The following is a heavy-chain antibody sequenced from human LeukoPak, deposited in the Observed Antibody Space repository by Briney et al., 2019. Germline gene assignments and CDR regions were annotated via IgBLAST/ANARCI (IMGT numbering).Heavy chain of an antibody. J-gene: IGHJ3*02. D-gene: IGHD3-16*02. V-gene: IGHV4-30-4*01. CDR2: IYYSGST. Sequence: PSETLSLTCTVSGGSISSGDYYWSWIRQPPGKGLEWIGYIYYSGSTYYNPSLKSRVTISVDTSKNQFSLKLSSVTAADTAVYYCARVRGYSAFDIWGQGTMVTVSS. CDR3: ARVRGYSAFDI. CDR1: GGSISSGDYY.